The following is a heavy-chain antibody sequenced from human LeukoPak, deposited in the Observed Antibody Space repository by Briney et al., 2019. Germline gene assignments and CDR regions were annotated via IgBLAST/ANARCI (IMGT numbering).Heavy chain of an antibody. D-gene: IGHD3-10*01. J-gene: IGHJ6*03. V-gene: IGHV3-48*03. CDR2: ISSSGSTI. Sequence: QTGGSLRLSCAASGFTFSSYEMNWVSQAPGKGVEWVSYISSSGSTIYYADSVKGRFTIARDNAKNSLYLQMNSLRAEDTAVYYCARSSITMVRGVIQSTTSWYHYYNMDVWGKGTTVTVSS. CDR3: ARSSITMVRGVIQSTTSWYHYYNMDV. CDR1: GFTFSSYE.